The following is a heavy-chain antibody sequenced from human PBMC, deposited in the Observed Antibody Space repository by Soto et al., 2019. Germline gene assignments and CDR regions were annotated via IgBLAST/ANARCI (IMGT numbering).Heavy chain of an antibody. Sequence: EVPLVESGGGLVQPGGSLRLSCAASGFTVSSNYMSWVRQAPGKGLEWVSVIYSGGSTYYADSVKGRFTISRDNSKNTLYLQMNSLRAEDTAVYYCARDMGPLAYFQHWGQGTLVTVSS. D-gene: IGHD3-10*01. J-gene: IGHJ1*01. CDR2: IYSGGST. V-gene: IGHV3-66*01. CDR1: GFTVSSNY. CDR3: ARDMGPLAYFQH.